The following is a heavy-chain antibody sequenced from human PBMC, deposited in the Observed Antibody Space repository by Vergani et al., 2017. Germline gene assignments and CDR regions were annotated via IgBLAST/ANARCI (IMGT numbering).Heavy chain of an antibody. D-gene: IGHD5-12*01. J-gene: IGHJ6*02. Sequence: EVQLVESGGGLVQPGGSLRLSCAASGFTVSSNYMSWVRQAPGKGLEWVSVIYSGGSTYYADSVKGRFTISRHNSKNTLYLQMNSLRAEDTAVYYCARDRVDIVATTTYYYDYYGMDVWDRGTTVTVSS. CDR3: ARDRVDIVATTTYYYDYYGMDV. V-gene: IGHV3-53*04. CDR1: GFTVSSNY. CDR2: IYSGGST.